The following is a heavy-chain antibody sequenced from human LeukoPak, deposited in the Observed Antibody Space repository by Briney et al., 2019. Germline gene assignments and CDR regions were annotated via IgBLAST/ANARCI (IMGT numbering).Heavy chain of an antibody. D-gene: IGHD3-22*01. CDR2: ISGSGGST. J-gene: IGHJ4*02. CDR1: GFTFGGYA. Sequence: PGGSLRLSCAASGFTFGGYAMSWVRQAPGKGLEWVSAISGSGGSTYYADSVKGRFTISRDNSKNTLYLQMNSLRAEDTAVYYCAKDMGRYYDSSGRFDYWGQGTLVTVSS. CDR3: AKDMGRYYDSSGRFDY. V-gene: IGHV3-23*01.